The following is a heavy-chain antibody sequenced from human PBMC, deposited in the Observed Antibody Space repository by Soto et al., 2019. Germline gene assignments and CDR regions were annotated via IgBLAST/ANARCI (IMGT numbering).Heavy chain of an antibody. CDR2: ISSSSSYI. D-gene: IGHD3-22*01. V-gene: IGHV3-21*01. CDR1: GFTFSSYS. Sequence: PGGSLRLSCAASGFTFSSYSMNWVRQAPGKGLEWVSSISSSSSYIYYADSVKGRFTISRDNAKNSLYLQMDSLRAEDTAVYYCARESLPSFTMIVVRSGDAFDIWGQGTMVTVSS. J-gene: IGHJ3*02. CDR3: ARESLPSFTMIVVRSGDAFDI.